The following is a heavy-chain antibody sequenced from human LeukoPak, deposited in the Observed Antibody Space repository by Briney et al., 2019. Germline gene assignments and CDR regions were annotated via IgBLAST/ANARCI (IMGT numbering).Heavy chain of an antibody. CDR1: GYTFTAYY. V-gene: IGHV1-2*02. CDR3: ARGYYDTSGYQGADY. CDR2: INPNSGGA. D-gene: IGHD3-22*01. Sequence: ASVKVSCKASGYTFTAYYVHWVRQAPGQGLEWMGWINPNSGGANCAQKFQGRVTMTRDTSISTAYMELSRLRSDDTAVYYCARGYYDTSGYQGADYWGQGTLVTVSS. J-gene: IGHJ4*02.